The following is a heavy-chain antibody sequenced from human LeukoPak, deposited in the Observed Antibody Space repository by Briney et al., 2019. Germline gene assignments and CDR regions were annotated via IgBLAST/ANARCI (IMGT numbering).Heavy chain of an antibody. D-gene: IGHD4-11*01. V-gene: IGHV1-46*01. CDR1: GYTFTSYY. CDR2: INPSGGST. Sequence: ASVKVSCKASGYTFTSYYMHWVRQASGQGLEWMGIINPSGGSTSYAQKFQGRVTMTRDTSTSTVYMELSSLRSEDTAVYYCARDLSNYVFDYWGQGTLVTVSS. CDR3: ARDLSNYVFDY. J-gene: IGHJ4*02.